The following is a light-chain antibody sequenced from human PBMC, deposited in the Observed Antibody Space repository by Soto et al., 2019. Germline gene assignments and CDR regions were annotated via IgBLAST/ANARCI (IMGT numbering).Light chain of an antibody. CDR3: QQYYSTPRT. J-gene: IGKJ1*01. CDR1: QSVLYSSNNKNY. V-gene: IGKV4-1*01. Sequence: DIVMTQSPDSLAVSLVERATINCKSSQSVLYSSNNKNYLAWYQQKPGQPPKLLIYWASTRESGVPDRFSGSGSGTDFTLTISSLQAEDVAVYYCQQYYSTPRTLGPGTKVDI. CDR2: WAS.